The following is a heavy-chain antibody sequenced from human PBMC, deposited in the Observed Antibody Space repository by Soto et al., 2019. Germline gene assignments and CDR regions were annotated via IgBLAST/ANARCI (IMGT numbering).Heavy chain of an antibody. CDR3: AKDFYYDSSGYPSIFDY. J-gene: IGHJ4*02. CDR1: GFTFSSYG. Sequence: GGSLRLSCAASGFTFSSYGMHWVRQAPGKGLEWVAVISYDGSNKYYADSVKGRFTISRDNSKNTLYLQMNSLRAEDTAVYYCAKDFYYDSSGYPSIFDYWGQGTLVTVSS. CDR2: ISYDGSNK. V-gene: IGHV3-30*18. D-gene: IGHD3-22*01.